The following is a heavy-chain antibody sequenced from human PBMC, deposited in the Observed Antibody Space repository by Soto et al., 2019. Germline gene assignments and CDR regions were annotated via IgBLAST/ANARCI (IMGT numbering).Heavy chain of an antibody. CDR1: GFTFSSYT. CDR3: AAGADVAITRGYYYGTDV. CDR2: IRGSSAGT. D-gene: IGHD3-22*01. Sequence: QLLESGGGLVQPGGSLRLSCAASGFTFSSYTMNWVRLAPGKGLEWVSAIRGSSAGTHYADSVKGSFTISRDNSKNTLYLQMIRLRVEDPAVYYCAAGADVAITRGYYYGTDVWGQGTTVTVSS. V-gene: IGHV3-23*01. J-gene: IGHJ6*02.